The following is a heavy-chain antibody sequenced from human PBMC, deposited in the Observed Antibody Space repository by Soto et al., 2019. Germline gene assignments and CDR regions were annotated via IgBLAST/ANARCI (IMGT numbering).Heavy chain of an antibody. J-gene: IGHJ4*02. CDR2: IIPIFGTA. CDR3: AREPYCGGDCLSYFDY. V-gene: IGHV1-69*01. Sequence: QVQLVQSGAEVKKPGSSVKVSCKASGGTFSSYAISWVRQAPGQVLEWMGGIIPIFGTANYAQKFQGRVTITADESTSTAYMELSSLRSEDTAVYYCAREPYCGGDCLSYFDYWGQGTLVTVSS. D-gene: IGHD2-21*02. CDR1: GGTFSSYA.